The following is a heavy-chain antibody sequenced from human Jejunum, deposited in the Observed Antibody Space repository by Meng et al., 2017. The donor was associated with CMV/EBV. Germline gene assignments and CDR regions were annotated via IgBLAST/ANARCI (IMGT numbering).Heavy chain of an antibody. J-gene: IGHJ6*02. CDR2: IYYSGST. CDR1: VGSIGSDY. V-gene: IGHV4-59*13. Sequence: VGSIGSDYWSWIRQPPGKGLGWIGYIYYSGSTNYNPSLKSRVTISVDTSKNQFSLKLSSVTAADTAVYYCARDGRFGVKRYGVDVWGQGTMVTVSS. CDR3: ARDGRFGVKRYGVDV. D-gene: IGHD3-3*01.